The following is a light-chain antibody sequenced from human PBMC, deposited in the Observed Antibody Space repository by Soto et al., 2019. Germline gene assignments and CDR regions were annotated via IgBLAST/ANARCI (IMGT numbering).Light chain of an antibody. CDR3: SSSTSSNTLV. CDR2: GVS. CDR1: KNDIGSYDY. Sequence: QSALTQPASVSASPGQSITISCTGAKNDIGSYDYVSWYQQHPGKAPKLIIYGVSNRPSGTSDRFSGSKSGNTASLTISGLQADDEADYYCSSSTSSNTLVFGGGTKLTVL. V-gene: IGLV2-14*01. J-gene: IGLJ3*02.